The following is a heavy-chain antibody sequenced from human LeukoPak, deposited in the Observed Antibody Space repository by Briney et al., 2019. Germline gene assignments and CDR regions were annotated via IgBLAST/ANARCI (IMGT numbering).Heavy chain of an antibody. CDR2: INHSGST. D-gene: IGHD3-22*01. CDR3: ARPKLDYYDSSGYPQPGYAFDI. Sequence: SETLSLTCAVYGGSFSGYYWSWIRQPPGKGLEWIGEINHSGSTNYNPSLKSRVTISVDTSKNQFSLKLSSVTAADTAVYYCARPKLDYYDSSGYPQPGYAFDIWGQGTMVTVSS. CDR1: GGSFSGYY. J-gene: IGHJ3*02. V-gene: IGHV4-34*01.